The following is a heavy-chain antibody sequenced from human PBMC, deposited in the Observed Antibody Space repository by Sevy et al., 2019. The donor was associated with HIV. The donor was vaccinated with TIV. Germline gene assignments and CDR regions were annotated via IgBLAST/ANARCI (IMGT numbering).Heavy chain of an antibody. CDR1: GYIFSDYH. D-gene: IGHD3-3*01. CDR2: INGKSGDT. Sequence: ASVKVSCKASGYIFSDYHIHWARQAPGQRLEWMGWINGKSGDTEYAEKFQGRVTMSRDTSISTAYMELTRLQSDDTAVYYVAKVRVRWSAFFDHWGQGTLVTVSS. V-gene: IGHV1-2*02. J-gene: IGHJ4*02. CDR3: AKVRVRWSAFFDH.